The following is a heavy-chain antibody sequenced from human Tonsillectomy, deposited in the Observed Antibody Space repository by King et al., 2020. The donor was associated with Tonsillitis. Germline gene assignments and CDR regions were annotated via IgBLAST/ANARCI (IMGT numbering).Heavy chain of an antibody. CDR3: TKNPLPAPVVTRIDY. V-gene: IGHV3-23*04. J-gene: IGHJ4*02. D-gene: IGHD4-23*01. CDR1: GFTFSSYA. Sequence: VQLVESGGGLVQPGGSLRLSCAASGFTFSSYAMNWVRQAPGKGLEWVSDISGSGSATYYADSVKGRFTISRDNSKNTLYLLMNSLRAEDTAVYYCTKNPLPAPVVTRIDYWGQGALVPVSS. CDR2: ISGSGSAT.